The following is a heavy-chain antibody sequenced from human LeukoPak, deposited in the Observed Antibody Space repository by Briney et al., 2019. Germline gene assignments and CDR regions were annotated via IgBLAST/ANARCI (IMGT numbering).Heavy chain of an antibody. CDR3: AKGQVYDFWSGYYTYFDY. CDR1: GFTFSSYG. CDR2: ISYDGSNK. D-gene: IGHD3-3*01. Sequence: GGSLRLSCAASGFTFSSYGMHWVRQAPGKGLEWVAVISYDGSNKYYADSVKGRFTISRDNSKDTLYLQMNSLRAEDTAVYYCAKGQVYDFWSGYYTYFDYWGQGTLVTVSS. J-gene: IGHJ4*02. V-gene: IGHV3-30*18.